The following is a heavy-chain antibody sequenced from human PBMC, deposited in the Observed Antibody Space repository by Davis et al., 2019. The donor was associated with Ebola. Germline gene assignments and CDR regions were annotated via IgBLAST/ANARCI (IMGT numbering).Heavy chain of an antibody. CDR2: IWYDGSNK. Sequence: GESLKISCAASGFTFSSYGMHWVRQAPGKGLEWVAVIWYDGSNKYYADSVKGRFTISRDNSKNTLYLQMNSLRAEDTAVYYCARETNYYDSSGYYWGGFDYWGQGTLVTVSS. CDR1: GFTFSSYG. J-gene: IGHJ4*02. D-gene: IGHD3-22*01. V-gene: IGHV3-33*01. CDR3: ARETNYYDSSGYYWGGFDY.